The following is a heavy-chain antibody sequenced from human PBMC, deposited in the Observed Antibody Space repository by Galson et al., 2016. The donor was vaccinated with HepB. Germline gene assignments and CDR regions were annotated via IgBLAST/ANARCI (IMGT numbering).Heavy chain of an antibody. V-gene: IGHV3-21*01. CDR3: ARVGDFYYYYAMDV. CDR2: ISPTSTYM. J-gene: IGHJ6*02. CDR1: GISFSNHR. Sequence: SLRLSCAASGISFSNHRMNWVRQAPGQGLEWVASISPTSTYMYYADSVKGRVTISRDNAKNSLDLQMNSLRAEDTAVYYCARVGDFYYYYAMDVWGQGTTVTVSS.